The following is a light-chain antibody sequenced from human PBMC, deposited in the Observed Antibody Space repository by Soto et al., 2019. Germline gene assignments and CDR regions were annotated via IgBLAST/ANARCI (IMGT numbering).Light chain of an antibody. J-gene: IGKJ3*01. CDR3: QHGGA. CDR1: QSISSY. CDR2: DAS. Sequence: EIVLTQSPATLSLSPGERATLSCRAGQSISSYLAWYQQKPGQAPRLLIYDASSRSTGIPARFSGSGSGTDFTLTISSLEPYDFAVYYWQHGGAFGPGTKMDIK. V-gene: IGKV3-11*01.